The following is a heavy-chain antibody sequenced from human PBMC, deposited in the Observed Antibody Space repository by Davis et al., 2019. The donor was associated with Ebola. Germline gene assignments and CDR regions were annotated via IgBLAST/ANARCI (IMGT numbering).Heavy chain of an antibody. J-gene: IGHJ6*02. CDR3: AREVGKYCSGGSCYYYGMDV. D-gene: IGHD2-15*01. CDR2: IYHSGST. Sequence: SETLSLTCAVSGGSISSSNWWSWVRQPPGKGLEWIGEIYHSGSTNYNPSLKSRVTISVDTSKNQFSLKLSSVTAADTAVYYCAREVGKYCSGGSCYYYGMDVWGQGTTVTVSS. V-gene: IGHV4-4*02. CDR1: GGSISSSNW.